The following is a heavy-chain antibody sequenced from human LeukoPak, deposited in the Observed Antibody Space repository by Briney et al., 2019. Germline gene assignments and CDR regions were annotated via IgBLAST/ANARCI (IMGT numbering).Heavy chain of an antibody. J-gene: IGHJ3*02. D-gene: IGHD2-2*01. CDR1: GGSISSSSYY. CDR3: ARRVWGYCSSTSCHVGAFDT. CDR2: IYYSGST. Sequence: SETLSLTCTVSGGSISSSSYYWGWIRQPPGKGLEWIGSIYYSGSTYYNPSLKSRVTISVDTSKNQFSLKLSSVTAADTAVYYCARRVWGYCSSTSCHVGAFDTWGQGTMVTVSS. V-gene: IGHV4-39*01.